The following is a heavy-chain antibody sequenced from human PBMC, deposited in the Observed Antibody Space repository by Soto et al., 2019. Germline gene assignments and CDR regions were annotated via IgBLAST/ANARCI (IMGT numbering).Heavy chain of an antibody. CDR2: IIPILGIA. CDR3: ARDRPYDYSNLYNWFDP. CDR1: GGTFSSYT. V-gene: IGHV1-69*04. D-gene: IGHD4-4*01. J-gene: IGHJ5*02. Sequence: GASVKVSCKASGGTFSSYTISWVRQAPGQGLEWMGRIIPILGIANYAQKFQGRVTITADKSTSTAYMELSSLRSEDTAVYYCARDRPYDYSNLYNWFDPWGQGTLVTVSS.